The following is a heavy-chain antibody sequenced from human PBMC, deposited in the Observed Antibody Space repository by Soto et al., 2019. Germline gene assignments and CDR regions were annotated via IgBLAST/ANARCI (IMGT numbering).Heavy chain of an antibody. Sequence: EVQLVESGGGLVQPGGSLRLSCAASGFTFSSYEMNWVRQAPGKGLEWVSYISSSGSTIYYADSVKGRFTISRDNAKNSLYLQMNSLRAEDTAVYYCARDPHDYLPLAFDYWGQGTLVTVSA. D-gene: IGHD5-12*01. V-gene: IGHV3-48*03. CDR3: ARDPHDYLPLAFDY. CDR1: GFTFSSYE. CDR2: ISSSGSTI. J-gene: IGHJ4*02.